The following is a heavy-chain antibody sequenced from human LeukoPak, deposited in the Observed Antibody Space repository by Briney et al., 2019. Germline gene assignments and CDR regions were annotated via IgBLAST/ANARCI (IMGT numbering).Heavy chain of an antibody. J-gene: IGHJ4*02. CDR2: IRYDGSNK. D-gene: IGHD5-18*01. CDR1: GFSFSSYG. Sequence: GGSLRLSCAASGFSFSSYGMHWVRQAPGKGLEWVAFIRYDGSNKYYADSVKGRFTISRDNSKNTLYLQMNSLRAEDTAVYYCARLPYSYGIYYFDYWGQGTLVTVSS. CDR3: ARLPYSYGIYYFDY. V-gene: IGHV3-30*02.